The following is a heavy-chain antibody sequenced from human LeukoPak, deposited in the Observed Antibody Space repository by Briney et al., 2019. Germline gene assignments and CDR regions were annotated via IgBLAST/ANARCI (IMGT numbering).Heavy chain of an antibody. D-gene: IGHD3-16*02. V-gene: IGHV4-61*01. Sequence: SETLSLTCTVSGGSVSSGSYYWSWIRQPPGKGLEWIGYIYYSGSTNYNPSLKSRVTISVDTSKNQFSLKLSSVTAADTAVYYCARALGSLYDYVWGSYRNWFDPWGQGTLVTVSS. CDR3: ARALGSLYDYVWGSYRNWFDP. CDR1: GGSVSSGSYY. J-gene: IGHJ5*02. CDR2: IYYSGST.